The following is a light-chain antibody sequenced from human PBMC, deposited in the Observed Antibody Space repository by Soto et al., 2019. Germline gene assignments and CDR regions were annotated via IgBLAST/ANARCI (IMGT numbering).Light chain of an antibody. CDR1: QSSTSW. J-gene: IGKJ5*01. CDR2: DAS. V-gene: IGKV1-5*01. Sequence: DLQMAQSPSTLSPSVGDIVTITCRASQSSTSWLAWYQQKPGKAPKLLIYDASSLESGVPSRFSGSGSGTEFTLTISSLQPEDVATYYCQQYNSYSIPFGQGTRREIK. CDR3: QQYNSYSIP.